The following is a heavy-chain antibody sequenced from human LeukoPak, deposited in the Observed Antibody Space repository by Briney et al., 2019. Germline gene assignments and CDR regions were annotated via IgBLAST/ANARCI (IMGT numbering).Heavy chain of an antibody. D-gene: IGHD3-22*01. J-gene: IGHJ6*02. CDR2: IYPGDSDT. V-gene: IGHV5-51*01. CDR1: GYSFTSYW. Sequence: GESLKISCKGSGYSFTSYWNGWVRQMPGKSLEWVGLIYPGDSDTNYSQSFQSQVTISADKSISTAYLQWSSLKASDTAMYYCARGAYYYDSSGYFDYYYGMDVWGQGTTVTVSS. CDR3: ARGAYYYDSSGYFDYYYGMDV.